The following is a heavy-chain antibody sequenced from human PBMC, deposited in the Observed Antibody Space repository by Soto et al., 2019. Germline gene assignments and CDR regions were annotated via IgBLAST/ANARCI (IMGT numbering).Heavy chain of an antibody. D-gene: IGHD4-17*01. CDR1: GFTFSSYG. CDR2: ISYDGSNK. J-gene: IGHJ6*02. CDR3: AKDLGADYGGNSSYYYYGMDV. V-gene: IGHV3-30*18. Sequence: GGSLRLSCAASGFTFSSYGMHWVRQAPGKGLEWVAVISYDGSNKYYADSVKGRFTISRDNSKNTLYLQMNSLRAEDTAVYYCAKDLGADYGGNSSYYYYGMDVWGQGTTVTVSS.